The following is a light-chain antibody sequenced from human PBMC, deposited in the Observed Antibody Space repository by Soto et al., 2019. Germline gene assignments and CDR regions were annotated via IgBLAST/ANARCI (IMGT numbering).Light chain of an antibody. V-gene: IGLV1-51*01. J-gene: IGLJ2*01. CDR1: SSNIGNNY. CDR3: GTWDSSLSAGGVV. CDR2: DNN. Sequence: QSVLTQPPSVSAAPGQKVTISCSGSSSNIGNNYVSWYQQLPGTAPKLLIYDNNKRPSGIPDRFSGSKSGTSATLGITGLQTGDEADYYCGTWDSSLSAGGVVFVGGTKLTVL.